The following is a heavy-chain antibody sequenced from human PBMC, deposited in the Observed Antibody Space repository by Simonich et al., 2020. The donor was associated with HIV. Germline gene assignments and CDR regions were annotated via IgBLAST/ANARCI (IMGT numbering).Heavy chain of an antibody. CDR1: GYTFTDYY. V-gene: IGHV1-2*02. Sequence: QVQRVQSGAEVTKPGASVKVSCKASGYTFTDYYIHWVRQAPGQGLEWMGWVNPHSGGTYYTQQFQGRVTMTGDTSIRTAYMELSRLRSDDTAVYYCAALEGMAKLGAFDIWGQGTMVTVSS. CDR3: AALEGMAKLGAFDI. CDR2: VNPHSGGT. D-gene: IGHD3-16*01. J-gene: IGHJ3*02.